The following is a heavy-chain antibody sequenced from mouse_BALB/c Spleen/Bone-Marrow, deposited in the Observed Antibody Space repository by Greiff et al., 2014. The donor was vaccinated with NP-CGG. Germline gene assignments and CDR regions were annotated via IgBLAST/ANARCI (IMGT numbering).Heavy chain of an antibody. V-gene: IGHV1-7*01. CDR3: ARGNPLYAMDY. D-gene: IGHD2-1*01. J-gene: IGHJ4*01. Sequence: QVQLQQPGAEQAKPGASVKMSCKASGYTFTSYWMHWVKQRPGQGLEWIGYINPSTGYTDYNQKFNDKATLTADKSSSTAYMQLSSLTSKDSAVYYCARGNPLYAMDYWGQGTSVTGPS. CDR2: INPSTGYT. CDR1: GYTFTSYW.